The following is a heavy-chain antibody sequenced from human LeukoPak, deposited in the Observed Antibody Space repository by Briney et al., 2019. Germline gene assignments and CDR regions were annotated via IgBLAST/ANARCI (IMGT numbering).Heavy chain of an antibody. Sequence: GGSLRLSCAAPGFTFSSYWMHWVRQAPGKGLVWVLRINSDGISTSYADSVKGRFTISRDNAKNTLYLQMNSLRAEDTAVYYCARDRIEYTYGTGFDYWGQGTLVTVSS. CDR3: ARDRIEYTYGTGFDY. CDR2: INSDGIST. CDR1: GFTFSSYW. V-gene: IGHV3-74*01. J-gene: IGHJ4*02. D-gene: IGHD3-10*01.